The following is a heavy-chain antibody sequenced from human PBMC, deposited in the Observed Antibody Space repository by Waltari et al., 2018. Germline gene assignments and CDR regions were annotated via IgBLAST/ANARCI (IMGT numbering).Heavy chain of an antibody. J-gene: IGHJ6*03. V-gene: IGHV3-53*04. CDR2: IYSGGST. Sequence: EVQLVESGGGLVQPGGSLRLSCAASGFTVSSNYMSWVRQAPGTGLEWVSVIYSGGSTYYADSVKGRFTISRHNSKNTLYLQMNSLRAEDTAVYYCARARVDFWSVVSHHYYYYMDVWGKGTTVTISS. CDR3: ARARVDFWSVVSHHYYYYMDV. CDR1: GFTVSSNY. D-gene: IGHD3-3*01.